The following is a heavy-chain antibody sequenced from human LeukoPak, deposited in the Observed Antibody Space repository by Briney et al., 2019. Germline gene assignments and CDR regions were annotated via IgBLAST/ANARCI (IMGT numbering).Heavy chain of an antibody. CDR2: ISYDGSNK. CDR1: GFTFSSYA. J-gene: IGHJ4*02. V-gene: IGHV3-30-3*01. CDR3: ARDPGYYDSSGSFDY. Sequence: PGRSLRLSCAASGFTFSSYAMHWVRQAPGKGLEWVAVISYDGSNKYYADSVKGRFTISRDNSKNTLYLQMNGLRAEDTAVYYCARDPGYYDSSGSFDYWGQGTLVTVSS. D-gene: IGHD3-22*01.